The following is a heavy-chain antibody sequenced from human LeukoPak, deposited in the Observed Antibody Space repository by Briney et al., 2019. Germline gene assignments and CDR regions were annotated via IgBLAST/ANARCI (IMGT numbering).Heavy chain of an antibody. J-gene: IGHJ4*02. CDR3: ATYRQVLLPFES. Sequence: GGSLRLSCAASGFTFSTFAMIWVRQPPGKGLEWVASIFPRGGEIHYADSVRGRFTISSDNSKSTLSLQMNSLRAEDTAIYYCATYRQVLLPFESWGQGTLVTVSS. D-gene: IGHD2-8*02. CDR1: GFTFSTFA. V-gene: IGHV3-23*01. CDR2: IFPRGGEI.